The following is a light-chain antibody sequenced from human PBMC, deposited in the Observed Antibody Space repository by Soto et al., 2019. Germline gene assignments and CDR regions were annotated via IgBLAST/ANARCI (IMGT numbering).Light chain of an antibody. CDR3: QQYNNWLPLT. V-gene: IGKV3-15*01. CDR1: QSVSSN. J-gene: IGKJ4*01. Sequence: EIVMTQSPATLSVSPGERATLSCRASQSVSSNLAWYQQKPGQAPRLLIYGASTRATGIPARFSGSGSGTEFTLTIRSLQSEDFAVYYCQQYNNWLPLTFGGGTKVEIK. CDR2: GAS.